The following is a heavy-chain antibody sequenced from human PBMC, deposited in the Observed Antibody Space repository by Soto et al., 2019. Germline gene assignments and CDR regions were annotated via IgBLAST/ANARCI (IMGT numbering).Heavy chain of an antibody. Sequence: QVQLVESGGGVVQPGRSLRLSCAASGFTFSNYAMHWVRQAPGKGLEWVAVISYDGSNKYYADSVKGRFTISRDNSKNTGYLQTNSLRAEDTAVYYCAIERSQSSSPYFDYWGQGTRVTVS. V-gene: IGHV3-30-3*01. D-gene: IGHD3-16*02. J-gene: IGHJ4*02. CDR2: ISYDGSNK. CDR1: GFTFSNYA. CDR3: AIERSQSSSPYFDY.